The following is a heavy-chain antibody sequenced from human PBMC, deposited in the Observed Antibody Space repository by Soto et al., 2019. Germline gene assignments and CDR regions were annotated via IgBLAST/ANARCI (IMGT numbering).Heavy chain of an antibody. V-gene: IGHV4-34*01. CDR1: GGSFSGYY. CDR2: INHSGSA. CDR3: ARAPYLPSVGIAVAGIPSP. Sequence: PSETLSLTCAVYGGSFSGYYWSWIRQPPGKGLEWIGEINHSGSANYNPSLKSRLTISVDTSKNQFSLKLSSVTAADTAVYYCARAPYLPSVGIAVAGIPSPWGQGTLVTVSS. J-gene: IGHJ5*02. D-gene: IGHD6-19*01.